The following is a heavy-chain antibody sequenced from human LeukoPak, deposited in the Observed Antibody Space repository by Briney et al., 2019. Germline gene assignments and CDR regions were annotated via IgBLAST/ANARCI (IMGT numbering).Heavy chain of an antibody. CDR1: GYTFTGYY. CDR3: AREYYYDSSGYYQDFDY. J-gene: IGHJ4*02. D-gene: IGHD3-22*01. V-gene: IGHV1-2*02. CDR2: INPNSGGT. Sequence: ASVKVSCKASGYTFTGYYMHWVRQAPGQGLEWMGWINPNSGGTNYAQKFQGRVTMTRDTSISTAYMELSRLRSDDTAVYYCAREYYYDSSGYYQDFDYWGQGTLSPSPQ.